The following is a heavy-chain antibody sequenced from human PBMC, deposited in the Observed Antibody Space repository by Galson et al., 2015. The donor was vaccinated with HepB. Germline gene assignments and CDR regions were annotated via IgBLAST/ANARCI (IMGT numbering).Heavy chain of an antibody. J-gene: IGHJ4*02. V-gene: IGHV3-30*03. CDR1: GFTFSSYG. Sequence: SLRLSCAASGFTFSSYGMRWVRQAPGKGLEWVAVISSDGSNKHYADSVKGRFTISRDNSKNTLYLQMNSLTVEDAAVYYCARVPAYGDFIPRYFDSWGQGTLVTVSS. D-gene: IGHD4-17*01. CDR2: ISSDGSNK. CDR3: ARVPAYGDFIPRYFDS.